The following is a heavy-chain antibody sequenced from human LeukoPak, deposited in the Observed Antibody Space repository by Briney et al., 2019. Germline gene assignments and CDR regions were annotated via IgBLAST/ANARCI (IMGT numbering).Heavy chain of an antibody. D-gene: IGHD3-22*01. CDR1: GYSFSDYA. CDR3: ARGYNYDSSGYYYEAEYFQH. CDR2: ISVYNGNT. Sequence: ASVKVSCKASGYSFSDYAITWVRQVPGQGLEWMGWISVYNGNTNSSQKLQGRVTMTTDTSSSTAYMELRSLRSDDTAVYYCARGYNYDSSGYYYEAEYFQHWGQGTLVTVSS. V-gene: IGHV1-18*01. J-gene: IGHJ1*01.